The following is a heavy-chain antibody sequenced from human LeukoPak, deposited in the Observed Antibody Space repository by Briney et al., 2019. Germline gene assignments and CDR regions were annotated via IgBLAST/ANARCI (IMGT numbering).Heavy chain of an antibody. D-gene: IGHD2-2*01. J-gene: IGHJ6*03. V-gene: IGHV1-2*02. CDR2: INPNSGGT. CDR1: GYTFTRYY. CDR3: ARRAVVVPAAMGYYYYYMDV. Sequence: GASVKVSCKASGYTFTRYYMHWVRQAPGQGLEWMGWINPNSGGTNYAQKFQGRVTMTRDTSISTAYMELSRLRSDDTAVYYCARRAVVVPAAMGYYYYYMDVWGKGTTVTVSS.